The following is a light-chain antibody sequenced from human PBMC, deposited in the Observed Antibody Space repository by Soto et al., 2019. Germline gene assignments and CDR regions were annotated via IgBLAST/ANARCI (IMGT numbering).Light chain of an antibody. CDR2: GAS. CDR1: QSISSD. V-gene: IGKV1-39*01. CDR3: QQSFSTRFT. J-gene: IGKJ3*01. Sequence: EIQMTQSPSSLSASLGDRVTITCRASQSISSDLNWYPQKPGKAPELLIYGASTLQSGVPSRFSGSGSGRDFTLTISSLQPEDFATDHCQQSFSTRFTFGPGTKVDIK.